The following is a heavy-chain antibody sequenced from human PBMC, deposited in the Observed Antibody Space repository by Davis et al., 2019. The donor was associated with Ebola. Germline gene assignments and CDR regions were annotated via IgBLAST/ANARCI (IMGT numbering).Heavy chain of an antibody. V-gene: IGHV5-51*01. D-gene: IGHD2-8*02. Sequence: GGSLRLSCKDPGNTFSSHWIAWVRQLPGKGLEWMGIIYTGDSDTRYSPSFRGQVTISADKSIKTAFLQWNSLKASDTAMYYCASLRRTITGMDDGFDIWGQGTMVTVSS. CDR1: GNTFSSHW. CDR2: IYTGDSDT. J-gene: IGHJ3*02. CDR3: ASLRRTITGMDDGFDI.